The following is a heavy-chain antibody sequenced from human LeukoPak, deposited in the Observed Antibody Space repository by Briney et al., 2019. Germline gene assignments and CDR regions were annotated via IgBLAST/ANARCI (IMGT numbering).Heavy chain of an antibody. D-gene: IGHD3-16*01. J-gene: IGHJ6*03. CDR2: IWHDGSVE. CDR1: GFMFSRLR. CDR3: AKEGDQFRGYLDA. V-gene: IGHV3-33*06. Sequence: QAGRSLVLCCASAGFMFSRLRMQLVREAPGEVLEWVSMIWHDGSVEEYADSVKGRFTISRDNSQNTLYLQMNSLRDDDTAVYYCAKEGDQFRGYLDAWGKGTTVTVSS.